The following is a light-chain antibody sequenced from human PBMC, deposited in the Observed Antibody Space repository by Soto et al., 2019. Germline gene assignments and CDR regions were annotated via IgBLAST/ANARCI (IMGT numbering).Light chain of an antibody. Sequence: QSALTQPASVSGSPGQSITISCTGTSSDVGGYNYVSWYQQHPGKAPKLMIYDVSNRPSGVSIRFSGSKSGNTASLTISGLQAEDEADYYCSSHTTTIRVFGGGTKVTVL. CDR2: DVS. CDR3: SSHTTTIRV. V-gene: IGLV2-14*01. CDR1: SSDVGGYNY. J-gene: IGLJ3*02.